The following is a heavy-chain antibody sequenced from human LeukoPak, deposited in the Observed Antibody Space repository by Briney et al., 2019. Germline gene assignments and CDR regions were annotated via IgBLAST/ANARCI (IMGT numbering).Heavy chain of an antibody. J-gene: IGHJ3*02. CDR2: IYHSGST. CDR3: ASPSRIVGDTANLAGAFDI. CDR1: GYSISSGYY. Sequence: SETLSLTCAVSGYSISSGYYWGWIRQPPGKGLEWIGSIYHSGSTYYNPSLKSRVTISVDTSKNQFSLKLSSVTAADTAVHYCASPSRIVGDTANLAGAFDIWGQGTMVTVSS. V-gene: IGHV4-38-2*01. D-gene: IGHD1-26*01.